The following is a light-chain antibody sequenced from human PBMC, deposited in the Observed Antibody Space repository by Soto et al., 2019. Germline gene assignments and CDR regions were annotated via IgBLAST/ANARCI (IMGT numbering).Light chain of an antibody. CDR1: SSDIGGYDC. Sequence: QPVLTQPPSASGSPGQSVIISCTGTSSDIGGYDCVSWYQQHPGKAPKLMIYEVSKRPSGVPDRFSGSKSGNTASLTVSGLQAEDEADYYCSSYAGSNTVVFGGGTKVTVL. V-gene: IGLV2-8*01. J-gene: IGLJ2*01. CDR2: EVS. CDR3: SSYAGSNTVV.